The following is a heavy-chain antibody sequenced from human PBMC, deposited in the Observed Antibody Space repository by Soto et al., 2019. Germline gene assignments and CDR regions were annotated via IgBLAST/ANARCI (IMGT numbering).Heavy chain of an antibody. CDR1: GFSLSTSGVD. V-gene: IGHV2-5*02. D-gene: IGHD6-6*01. Sequence: QITLKESGPTLVKPTQTLTLTCTFSGFSLSTSGVDVGWIRQPPGKALEWLALIYWDDDKRYSPSLKSRLTIPKGTSKSQLVLTMTTMDPLDTATYYCAHRRPYSNSPEYFFDYWGQGTLVTVSS. CDR2: IYWDDDK. CDR3: AHRRPYSNSPEYFFDY. J-gene: IGHJ4*02.